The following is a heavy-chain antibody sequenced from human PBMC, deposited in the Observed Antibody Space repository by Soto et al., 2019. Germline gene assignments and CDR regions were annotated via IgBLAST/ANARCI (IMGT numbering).Heavy chain of an antibody. J-gene: IGHJ4*02. CDR3: ARGRDYLGGDFDY. D-gene: IGHD3-16*01. CDR1: GFTFSNYG. CDR2: ISYDGSNK. V-gene: IGHV3-30-3*01. Sequence: QVQLVESGGGVVQPGRSLRLSCTASGFTFSNYGMHWVRQAPGKGLKWVAVISYDGSNKYYADSVKGRLTISRDNSKNTLYLQMNSLRAEDTAVYYCARGRDYLGGDFDYWGQGTLVTVSS.